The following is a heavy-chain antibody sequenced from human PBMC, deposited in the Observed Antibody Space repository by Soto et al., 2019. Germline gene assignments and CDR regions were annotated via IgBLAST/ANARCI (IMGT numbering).Heavy chain of an antibody. D-gene: IGHD4-17*01. CDR2: ISAYNGNT. CDR1: GYTFTSYG. V-gene: IGHV1-18*04. CDR3: ARDAWTTVTTIFDY. Sequence: RASVKVSCKASGYTFTSYGISWVRQAPGQGLEWMGWISAYNGNTNYAQKLQGRVTMTTDTSTSTAYMELRSLRSDDTAVYYCARDAWTTVTTIFDYWGQGTLVTVSS. J-gene: IGHJ4*02.